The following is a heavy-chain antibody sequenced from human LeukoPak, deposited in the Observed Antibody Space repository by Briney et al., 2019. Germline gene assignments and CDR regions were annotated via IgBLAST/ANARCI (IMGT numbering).Heavy chain of an antibody. CDR2: IYYTGST. CDR1: GDSISNYY. V-gene: IGHV4-59*08. J-gene: IGHJ4*02. D-gene: IGHD3-16*01. CDR3: ARTGLGVYRFDE. Sequence: SETLSLTCSVSGDSISNYYWSWIRQPPGKGLEWIGYIYYTGSTNYNPSLKSRVTISLDTSKNQFSLKLTSVTAADTAVYYCARTGLGVYRFDEWGGGPRVTVS.